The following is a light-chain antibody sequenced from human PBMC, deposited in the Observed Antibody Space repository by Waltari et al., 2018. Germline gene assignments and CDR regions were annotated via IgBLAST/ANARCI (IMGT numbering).Light chain of an antibody. CDR3: QKYVNLPAT. CDR1: QGVGTY. Sequence: ETVLKQSPGTLSGSLGTRATLSGSARQGVGTYLAWYQQKPGQAPRLLIYGASNRATGIPDRFSGSGSGTDFSLTISRLEPEDFAVYYCQKYVNLPATFGQGTKVEIK. CDR2: GAS. J-gene: IGKJ1*01. V-gene: IGKV3-20*01.